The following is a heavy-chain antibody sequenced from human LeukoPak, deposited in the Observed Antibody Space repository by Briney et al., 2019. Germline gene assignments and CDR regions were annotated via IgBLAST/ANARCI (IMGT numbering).Heavy chain of an antibody. CDR1: GFTFSSYA. V-gene: IGHV3-30-3*01. D-gene: IGHD4-17*01. Sequence: GGSLRLSCAASGFTFSSYAMHWVRQAPGKGLEWVAVISYDGSNKYYADSVKGRFTISRDNSKYTLYLQMNSLRAEDTAVYYCSLRFWFDPWGQGTLVTVSS. J-gene: IGHJ5*02. CDR2: ISYDGSNK. CDR3: SLRFWFDP.